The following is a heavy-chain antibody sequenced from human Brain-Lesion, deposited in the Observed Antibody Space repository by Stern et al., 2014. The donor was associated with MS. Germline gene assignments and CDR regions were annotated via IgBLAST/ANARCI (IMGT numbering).Heavy chain of an antibody. CDR1: GFTFSSYG. Sequence: QVHLVESGGGVVQPGGSLRLTCTVSGFTFSSYGRHWVRQAPGKGLEWGSVSSYDGSDTYYAESVKGRFTISRDNSKNTLYLEMRSLRPEDTAVYYCVKRGITEVRGVRLGDYWGPGTLVIVSS. V-gene: IGHV3-30*18. CDR2: SSYDGSDT. CDR3: VKRGITEVRGVRLGDY. J-gene: IGHJ4*02. D-gene: IGHD3-10*01.